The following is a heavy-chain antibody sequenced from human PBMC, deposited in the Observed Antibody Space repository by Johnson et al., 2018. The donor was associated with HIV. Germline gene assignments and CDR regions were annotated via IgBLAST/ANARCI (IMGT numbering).Heavy chain of an antibody. D-gene: IGHD6-19*01. V-gene: IGHV3-30*14. CDR3: AREDGSGWSTRGDDAFDI. Sequence: QVQLVESGGGVVQPGRSLRLSCAASGFTFSSYAMHWVRQPPGKGLEWVAVISYGGNKQYYVDSVEGRFTISRNDSKNTLYLQMNSLRAADTAGYYCAREDGSGWSTRGDDAFDIWGQGTMVTVSS. CDR1: GFTFSSYA. CDR2: ISYGGNKQ. J-gene: IGHJ3*02.